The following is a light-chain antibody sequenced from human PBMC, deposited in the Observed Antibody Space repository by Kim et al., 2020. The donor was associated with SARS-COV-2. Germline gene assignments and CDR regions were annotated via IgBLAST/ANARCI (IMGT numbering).Light chain of an antibody. CDR2: GAS. J-gene: IGKJ2*01. V-gene: IGKV3-20*01. Sequence: LSPGEGAALYCRASQSVSSSNLAWYQQQPGQAPRLLIDGASSRATGVPDRFSGSGSGTAFTLTISRLEPEDFGVYYCQQYDTSLYTFGQGTKLEI. CDR1: QSVSSSN. CDR3: QQYDTSLYT.